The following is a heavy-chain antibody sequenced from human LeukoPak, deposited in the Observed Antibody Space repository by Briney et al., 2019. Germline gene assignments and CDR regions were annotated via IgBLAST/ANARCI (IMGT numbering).Heavy chain of an antibody. V-gene: IGHV1-2*02. CDR3: ARDLNWNYLWGYYYMDV. CDR2: INPNSGGT. Sequence: GASVKVSCKASGYTFTGYYMHWVRQAPGQGLEWMGWINPNSGGTNYAQKFQGRVTMTRDTSISTAYMELSRLRSDDTAVYYCARDLNWNYLWGYYYMDVWGKGTTVTVSS. CDR1: GYTFTGYY. D-gene: IGHD1-7*01. J-gene: IGHJ6*03.